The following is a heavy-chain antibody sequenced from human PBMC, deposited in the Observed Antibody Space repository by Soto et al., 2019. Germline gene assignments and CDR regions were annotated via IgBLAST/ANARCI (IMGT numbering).Heavy chain of an antibody. J-gene: IGHJ6*02. Sequence: PGGSLRLSCAASGFTVSSNYMSWVRQAPGKGLEWVSVIYSGGSTYYADSVKGRFNISRDNSKNTLYLQMNSLRAEDTAVYYCAREHYYDSSGYPHYGMDVWGQGTTVTVSS. CDR2: IYSGGST. V-gene: IGHV3-53*01. CDR3: AREHYYDSSGYPHYGMDV. CDR1: GFTVSSNY. D-gene: IGHD3-22*01.